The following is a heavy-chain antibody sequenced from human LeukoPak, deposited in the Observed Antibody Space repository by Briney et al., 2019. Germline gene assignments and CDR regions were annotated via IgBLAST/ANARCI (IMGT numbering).Heavy chain of an antibody. V-gene: IGHV3-74*01. CDR1: VYPFCGYW. CDR3: VRDLILVWTPGDDFEF. J-gene: IGHJ4*02. CDR2: INEDASII. Sequence: GGSLRLPCAACVYPFCGYWMHGVPQSPGEGVECVSHINEDASIITYPHSVRARFIISRDNTKNSLYLQMNSLRAEDTAVYYCVRDLILVWTPGDDFEFWGQGTLVTVSS. D-gene: IGHD3-16*01.